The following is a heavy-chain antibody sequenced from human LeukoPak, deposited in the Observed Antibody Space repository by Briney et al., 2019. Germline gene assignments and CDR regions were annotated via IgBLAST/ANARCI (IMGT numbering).Heavy chain of an antibody. Sequence: GGSLRLSCAASAFTFSSYGMHWVRQAPGKGLEWVAVIWFDGSNKYYADSVEGRFTISRDNSKNTLFLQMNSLRAEDTAVYYCARDRETWYFDFWGQGTLVTVSS. CDR3: ARDRETWYFDF. CDR1: AFTFSSYG. V-gene: IGHV3-33*01. J-gene: IGHJ4*02. CDR2: IWFDGSNK.